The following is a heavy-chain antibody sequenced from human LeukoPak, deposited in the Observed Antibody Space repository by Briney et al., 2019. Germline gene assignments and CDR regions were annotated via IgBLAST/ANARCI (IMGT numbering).Heavy chain of an antibody. J-gene: IGHJ4*02. CDR1: GFTFSSYS. V-gene: IGHV3-21*01. Sequence: GGSLRLSCAASGFTFSSYSMNWVRQAPGKGPEWVSSISSSSSYIYYADSVKGRFTISRDNSKNTLYLQMNSLRAEDTAVYYCARDLGTMRGPDTAMVLDYWGQGTLVTVSS. CDR2: ISSSSSYI. CDR3: ARDLGTMRGPDTAMVLDY. D-gene: IGHD5-18*01.